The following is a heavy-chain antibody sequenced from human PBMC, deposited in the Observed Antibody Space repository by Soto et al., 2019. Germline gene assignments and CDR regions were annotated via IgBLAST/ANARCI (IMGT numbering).Heavy chain of an antibody. CDR2: ISGDSGNT. CDR3: ARGGVAAGNFNFDY. D-gene: IGHD6-19*01. CDR1: GYMFTKSA. J-gene: IGHJ4*03. Sequence: ASVKVSCKASGYMFTKSAMHWVRQAPGQRLEWMGWISGDSGNTKYSPKLQDRVTITRDTSASTAYMELSSLRSEDTALYYCARGGVAAGNFNFDYWGQGTLVTVSS. V-gene: IGHV1-3*01.